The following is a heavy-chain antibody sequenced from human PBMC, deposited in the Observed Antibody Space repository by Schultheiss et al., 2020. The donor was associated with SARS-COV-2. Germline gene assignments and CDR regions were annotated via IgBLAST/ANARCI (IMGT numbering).Heavy chain of an antibody. D-gene: IGHD1-20*01. CDR3: ARDLTGIAH. CDR2: IGTAGDT. CDR1: GFTFSSYA. Sequence: GESLKISCAASGFTFSSYAMSWVRQAPGKGLEWVSAIGTAGDTYYPGSVKGRFTISRDNSKNTLYLQMNSLRAEDTAVYYCARDLTGIAHWGQGTLVTVSS. J-gene: IGHJ4*02. V-gene: IGHV3-23*01.